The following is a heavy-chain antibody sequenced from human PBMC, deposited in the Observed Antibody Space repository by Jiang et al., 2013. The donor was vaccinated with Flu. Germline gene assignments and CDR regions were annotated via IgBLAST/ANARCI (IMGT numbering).Heavy chain of an antibody. D-gene: IGHD3-16*01. CDR3: ATLGADY. CDR2: VTGSASDT. CDR1: GFTFSNYS. Sequence: QLVESGGGLVQPGGSLRLSCAASGFTFSNYSMNWVRQAPGRGLEWVSSVTGSASDTYYADSVKGRFTISRDNSKNMLFLQMNSLRDEDTAVYYCATLGADYWGQGTVVTVSS. V-gene: IGHV3-23*04. J-gene: IGHJ4*02.